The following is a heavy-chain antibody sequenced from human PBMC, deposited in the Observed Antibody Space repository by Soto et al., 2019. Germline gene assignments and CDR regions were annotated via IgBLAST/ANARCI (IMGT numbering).Heavy chain of an antibody. CDR1: GFTFSSYS. Sequence: SLRLSCAASGFTFSSYSMNWVRQAPGKGLEWVSYISSSSSTIYYADSVKGRFTISRDNAKNSLYLQMNSLRAEDPAAYYCASDREEEPVLVVVAAGFNAFDIWGQGTMVTVSS. J-gene: IGHJ3*02. D-gene: IGHD2-15*01. V-gene: IGHV3-48*01. CDR3: ASDREEEPVLVVVAAGFNAFDI. CDR2: ISSSSSTI.